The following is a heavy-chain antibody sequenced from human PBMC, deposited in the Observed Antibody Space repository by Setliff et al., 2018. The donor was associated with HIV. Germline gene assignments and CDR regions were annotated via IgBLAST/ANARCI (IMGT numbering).Heavy chain of an antibody. CDR3: ARDYNYASGTYNWFDP. J-gene: IGHJ5*02. D-gene: IGHD3-10*01. CDR2: INANTGNP. V-gene: IGHV7-4-1*02. CDR1: GYVFTTYV. Sequence: GASVKVSCKASGYVFTTYVINWVRQAPGRGLELMGWINANTGNPRYAPGFTGRFVFSLGTSATTAHLQINGLKTDDTAVYYCARDYNYASGTYNWFDPWGQGTLVTVSS.